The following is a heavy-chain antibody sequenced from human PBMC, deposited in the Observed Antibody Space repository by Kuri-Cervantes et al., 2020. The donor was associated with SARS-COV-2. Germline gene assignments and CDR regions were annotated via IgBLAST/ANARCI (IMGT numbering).Heavy chain of an antibody. CDR3: AKETIAVAGTDFDY. CDR2: ISYDGSKK. V-gene: IGHV3-30*18. J-gene: IGHJ4*02. D-gene: IGHD6-19*01. Sequence: GGSLRLSCAASGFTFSSYGMHWVRQAPGKGLEWVAVISYDGSKKYYADSVKGRFTISRDNSKNTLYLQMNSLRAEDTAVYYCAKETIAVAGTDFDYWGQGTLVTVSS. CDR1: GFTFSSYG.